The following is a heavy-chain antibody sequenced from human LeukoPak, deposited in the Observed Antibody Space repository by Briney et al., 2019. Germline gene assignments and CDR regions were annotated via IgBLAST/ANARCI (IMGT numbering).Heavy chain of an antibody. V-gene: IGHV1-69*04. Sequence: SVKVSCKASVGTFSSYAISWVRQAPGQGLEWMGRIIPILGIANYAQKFQGRVTITADKSTSTAYMELSSLRSEDTAVYYCARDLGSSGYYYAYWGQGTLVTVSS. CDR3: ARDLGSSGYYYAY. D-gene: IGHD3-22*01. CDR2: IIPILGIA. CDR1: VGTFSSYA. J-gene: IGHJ4*02.